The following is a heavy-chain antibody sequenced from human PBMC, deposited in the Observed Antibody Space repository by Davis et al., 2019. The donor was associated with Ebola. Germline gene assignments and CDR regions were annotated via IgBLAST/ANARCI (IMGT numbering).Heavy chain of an antibody. CDR2: IYYSGST. CDR1: GGSISSSSYY. V-gene: IGHV4-39*07. J-gene: IGHJ4*02. D-gene: IGHD6-6*01. CDR3: ARFYSSIAAHVDY. Sequence: SETLSLTCTVSGGSISSSSYYWGWIRQPPGKGLEWIGSIYYSGSTYYNPSLKSRVTISVDTSKNQFSLKLSSVTAADTAVYYCARFYSSIAAHVDYWGQGTLVTVSS.